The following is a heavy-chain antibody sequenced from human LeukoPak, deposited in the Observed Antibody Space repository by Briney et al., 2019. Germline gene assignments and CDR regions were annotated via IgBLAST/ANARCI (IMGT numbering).Heavy chain of an antibody. Sequence: PSETLSLTCTVSGGSISSYYWSWIRQPPGKGLEWIGYIYYSGSTNYNPSLKSRVTISVDTSKNQFSLKLSSVTAADKAVYYCARWNYDSSDPIGSTFDYWGQGTLVTVSS. CDR1: GGSISSYY. V-gene: IGHV4-59*08. CDR2: IYYSGST. CDR3: ARWNYDSSDPIGSTFDY. D-gene: IGHD3-22*01. J-gene: IGHJ4*02.